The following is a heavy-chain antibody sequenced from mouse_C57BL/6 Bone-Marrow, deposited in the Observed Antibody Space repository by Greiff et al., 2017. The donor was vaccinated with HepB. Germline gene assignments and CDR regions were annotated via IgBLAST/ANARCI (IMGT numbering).Heavy chain of an antibody. D-gene: IGHD2-1*01. J-gene: IGHJ3*01. Sequence: QVQLKQSGAELVRPGASVTLSCKASGYTFTDYEMHWVKQTPVHGLEWIGAIDPETGGTAYNQKFKGKAILTADKSSSTAYMELRSLTSEDSAVYYCTSEGEDLLLAYWGQGTLVTVSA. V-gene: IGHV1-15*01. CDR3: TSEGEDLLLAY. CDR1: GYTFTDYE. CDR2: IDPETGGT.